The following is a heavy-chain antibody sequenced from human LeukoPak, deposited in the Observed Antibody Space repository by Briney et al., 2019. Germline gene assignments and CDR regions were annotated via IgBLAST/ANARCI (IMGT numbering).Heavy chain of an antibody. D-gene: IGHD4-11*01. Sequence: ASVKVSCKASGYTFTNYGVSWVRQAPGQGLEWMGWISAYSGNTDYAQKFQGRVTMTTDTSTSTAYIELRSLRSDDTAVYYCARDRSNHDYWGQGTLVTVSS. CDR1: GYTFTNYG. J-gene: IGHJ4*02. CDR2: ISAYSGNT. CDR3: ARDRSNHDY. V-gene: IGHV1-18*04.